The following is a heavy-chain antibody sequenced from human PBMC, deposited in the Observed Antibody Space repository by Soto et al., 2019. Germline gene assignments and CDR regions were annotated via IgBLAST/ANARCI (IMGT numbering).Heavy chain of an antibody. CDR1: GGSVSSGSYY. CDR3: ARGKQSLGAFDI. CDR2: IYYSGST. V-gene: IGHV4-61*01. J-gene: IGHJ3*02. Sequence: SETLSLTCTVSGGSVSSGSYYWSWIRQPPGKGLEWIGYIYYSGSTNYNPSLKSRVTISVDTSKNQFSLKLSSVTAADTAVYYCARGKQSLGAFDISGQGTMVSVS. D-gene: IGHD6-19*01.